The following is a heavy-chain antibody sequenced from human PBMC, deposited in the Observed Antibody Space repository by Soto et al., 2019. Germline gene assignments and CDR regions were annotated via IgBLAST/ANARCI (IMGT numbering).Heavy chain of an antibody. CDR3: ARGLIAARPGPTD. V-gene: IGHV1-8*01. CDR2: MNPNSGNT. CDR1: GYTFTSYD. D-gene: IGHD6-6*01. J-gene: IGHJ4*02. Sequence: QVQLVQSGAEVKKPGASLKVSCKASGYTFTSYDSNWVRQATGQGLEWMGWMNPNSGNTGYAPKFQGRVTMTRITSISTAYMELSSLRSEDTAVYYCARGLIAARPGPTDWGQGTLVTVSS.